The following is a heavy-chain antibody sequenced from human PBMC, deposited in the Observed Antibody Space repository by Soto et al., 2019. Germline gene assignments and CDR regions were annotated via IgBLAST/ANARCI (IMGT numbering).Heavy chain of an antibody. CDR1: GDSISSGGYY. CDR2: IYYSGST. J-gene: IGHJ4*02. CDR3: ARVRLLEMATPYIDY. V-gene: IGHV4-31*03. D-gene: IGHD5-12*01. Sequence: PLSLTCTVSGDSISSGGYYWSWIRQHPGKGLEWIGYIYYSGSTYYNPSLKSRVTISVDTSKNQFSLKLSSVTAADTAVYYCARVRLLEMATPYIDYWGQGTLVTVSS.